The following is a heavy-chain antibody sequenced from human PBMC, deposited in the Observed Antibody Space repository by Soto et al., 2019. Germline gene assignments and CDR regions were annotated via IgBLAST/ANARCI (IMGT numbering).Heavy chain of an antibody. V-gene: IGHV4-31*03. D-gene: IGHD6-13*01. CDR3: ARGYRQSGYSSSWVFDY. CDR1: GGSINSGGYY. J-gene: IGHJ4*02. CDR2: IFYSGST. Sequence: QVQLQESGPGLVKPSQTLSLICTVSGGSINSGGYYWNWIRQHPGKGLEWIGYIFYSGSTYYNPYLRSRLSISADTSENQLSLNLRYVTAADTAVYFCARGYRQSGYSSSWVFDYWGQGTLVNVSS.